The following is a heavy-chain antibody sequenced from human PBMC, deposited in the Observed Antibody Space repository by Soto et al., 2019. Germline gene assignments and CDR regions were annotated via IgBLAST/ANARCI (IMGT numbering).Heavy chain of an antibody. V-gene: IGHV4-59*01. CDR3: ASTIAVAAPFDY. Sequence: PSETLSLTCTVSGGSISNYYWGWIRQPPGKGLEWIGYIYYSGSTNYNPSLKSRVTMSVDTSKNQFSLKLSSVTAADTAVYYCASTIAVAAPFDYWGQGILVAVS. CDR1: GGSISNYY. CDR2: IYYSGST. D-gene: IGHD6-19*01. J-gene: IGHJ4*02.